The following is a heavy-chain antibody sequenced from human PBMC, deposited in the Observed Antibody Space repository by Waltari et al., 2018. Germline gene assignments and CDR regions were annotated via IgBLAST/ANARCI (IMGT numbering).Heavy chain of an antibody. CDR2: ISATSSSI. V-gene: IGHV3-48*04. Sequence: EILVVESGGGLVQPGGSLRLSCAASGFTFSSYSMTWVRQAPGKGLEWGSYISATSSSIYYADSVKGRFTISRDNAQNSLYLQMNSLRAEDTALYYCARLGVSHFDYWGQGTLVTVSS. D-gene: IGHD1-26*01. CDR3: ARLGVSHFDY. J-gene: IGHJ4*02. CDR1: GFTFSSYS.